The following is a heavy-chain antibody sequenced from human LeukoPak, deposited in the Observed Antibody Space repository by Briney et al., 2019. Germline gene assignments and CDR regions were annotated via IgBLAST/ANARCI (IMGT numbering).Heavy chain of an antibody. CDR1: GFTFSIYA. V-gene: IGHV3-23*01. J-gene: IGHJ4*02. Sequence: PGGSLRLSCAASGFTFSIYAMSWVRQAPGKGLEWVSSISGTSGNTYYADSVKGRFAISRDNSKDTLYLQMNSLRAEDTAIYYCVKDDSSGYQSVWGQGTLVTVSS. CDR2: ISGTSGNT. CDR3: VKDDSSGYQSV. D-gene: IGHD3-22*01.